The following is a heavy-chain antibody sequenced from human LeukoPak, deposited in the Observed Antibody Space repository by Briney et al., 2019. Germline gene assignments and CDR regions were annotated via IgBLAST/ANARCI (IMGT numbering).Heavy chain of an antibody. J-gene: IGHJ4*02. CDR2: ISYDGSNK. CDR1: GFTFSSYA. D-gene: IGHD3-22*01. V-gene: IGHV3-30*04. Sequence: TGGSLRLSCAASGFTFSSYAMHWVRQAPGKGPEWVAVISYDGSNKYYADSVKGRFTISRDNSKNTLYLQMNSLRAEDTAVYYCARGTAYYYDSSGPTIDYWGQGTLVTVSS. CDR3: ARGTAYYYDSSGPTIDY.